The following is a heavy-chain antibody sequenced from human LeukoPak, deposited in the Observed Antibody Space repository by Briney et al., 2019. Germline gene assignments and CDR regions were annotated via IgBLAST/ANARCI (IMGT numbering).Heavy chain of an antibody. V-gene: IGHV1-2*05. J-gene: IGHJ3*02. CDR2: INPKSGGT. CDR1: GYTFIDYY. Sequence: GASVTVSCKASGYTFIDYYMHWVRQAPGQGLEWMGRINPKSGGTSYAQKFQGRVTMTRDTSISTAYMELSRLTSDDTVVYYCARERIAAAGSIDVFDIWGQGTMVTVSS. CDR3: ARERIAAAGSIDVFDI. D-gene: IGHD6-13*01.